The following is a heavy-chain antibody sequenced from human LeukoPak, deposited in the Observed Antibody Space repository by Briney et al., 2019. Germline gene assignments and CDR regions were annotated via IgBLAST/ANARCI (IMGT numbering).Heavy chain of an antibody. J-gene: IGHJ6*03. D-gene: IGHD1-26*01. CDR1: GFIGGSEY. V-gene: IGHV3-53*01. CDR3: ARNGIGGIYYYYYMDV. Sequence: PGGSLRLSCSGSGFIGGSEYMTWVRQAPGKGLEYVSVIYKGGTPEYADSVKGRFTISRDNAKNSLYLQMNSLRAEDTAVYYCARNGIGGIYYYYYMDVWGKGTTVTVSS. CDR2: IYKGGTP.